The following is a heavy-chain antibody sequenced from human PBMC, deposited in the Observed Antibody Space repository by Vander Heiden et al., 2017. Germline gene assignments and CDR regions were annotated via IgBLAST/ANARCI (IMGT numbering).Heavy chain of an antibody. D-gene: IGHD3-10*01. V-gene: IGHV4-4*07. Sequence: QVQLQESGPGLVILSETLSPTCNVTGGSINNYYFSWLRRAAGKGLEWIGRVYSNGVTNYNPSLRTRVTMSADLSKNQVSLSLTSVTAADTAVYFCARGSYLDDWGQGTLVTVSS. CDR2: VYSNGVT. CDR1: GGSINNYY. J-gene: IGHJ4*02. CDR3: ARGSYLDD.